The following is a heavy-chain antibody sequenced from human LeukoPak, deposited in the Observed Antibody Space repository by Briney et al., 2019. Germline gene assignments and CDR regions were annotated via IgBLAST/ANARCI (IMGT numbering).Heavy chain of an antibody. D-gene: IGHD5-18*01. CDR2: IYYSGST. J-gene: IGHJ5*02. CDR3: ARHGPEGYSYGYYWFDP. CDR1: GGSISSYY. Sequence: SETLSLTCTVSGGSISSYYWSWIRQPPGKGLEWIGYIYYSGSTYYNPSLKSRVTISVDTSKNQFSLKLSSVTAADTAVYYCARHGPEGYSYGYYWFDPWGQGTLVTVSS. V-gene: IGHV4-59*04.